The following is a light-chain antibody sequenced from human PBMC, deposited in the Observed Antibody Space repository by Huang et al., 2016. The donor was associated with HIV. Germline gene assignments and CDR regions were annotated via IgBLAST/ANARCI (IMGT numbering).Light chain of an antibody. CDR2: KAS. CDR1: QSISTW. Sequence: DIQMTQSPFTLSASVGDRVTITCRASQSISTWLAWYQQKPGKAPKPLIYKASTLESGVPSRFTGSGSGTEFTLTISRLQPDDFATYYCQQYNSYWTFGQGTKVEIK. CDR3: QQYNSYWT. J-gene: IGKJ1*01. V-gene: IGKV1-5*03.